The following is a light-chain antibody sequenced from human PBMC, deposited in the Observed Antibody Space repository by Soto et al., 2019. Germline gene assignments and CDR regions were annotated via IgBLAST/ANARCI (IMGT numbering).Light chain of an antibody. J-gene: IGKJ4*01. Sequence: IQVTQSPSSLCASVVDIGTITLRASQCISNYLAWYHQKAGNVPKLLIYAASTLQSGVPSRFSGSGSGADLTLTISSLQPEDVATYYCQKYNSAPLTFGGGTKVDIK. CDR1: QCISNY. CDR3: QKYNSAPLT. V-gene: IGKV1-27*01. CDR2: AAS.